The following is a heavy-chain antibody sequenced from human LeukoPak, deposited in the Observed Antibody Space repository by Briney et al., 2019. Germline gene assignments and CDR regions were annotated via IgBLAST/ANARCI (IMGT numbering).Heavy chain of an antibody. CDR1: GGTFSSYA. CDR3: ARVPPSSGYNNWFDP. V-gene: IGHV1-69*13. Sequence: GASVKVSCKASGGTFSSYAISWVRQAPGQGLEWMGGIIPIFGTANYAQKFQGRVTITADESTSTAYMELSSLRSEDTAVYYCARVPPSSGYNNWFDPWGQGTLVTVSS. CDR2: IIPIFGTA. D-gene: IGHD3-22*01. J-gene: IGHJ5*02.